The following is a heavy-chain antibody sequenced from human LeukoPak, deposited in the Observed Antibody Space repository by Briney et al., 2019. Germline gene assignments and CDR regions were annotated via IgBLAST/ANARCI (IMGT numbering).Heavy chain of an antibody. CDR3: ARASSLYYYYGMDV. Sequence: SETLSLTCTVSGGSISSSSYYWGWIRQPPGKGLEWIGYIYYSGSTNYNPSLKSRVTISVDTSKNQFSLKLSSVTAADTAVYYCARASSLYYYYGMDVWGQGTTVTVSS. J-gene: IGHJ6*02. CDR1: GGSISSSSYY. CDR2: IYYSGST. V-gene: IGHV4-61*05.